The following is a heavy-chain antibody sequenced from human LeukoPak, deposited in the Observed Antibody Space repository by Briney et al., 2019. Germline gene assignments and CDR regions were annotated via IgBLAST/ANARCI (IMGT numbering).Heavy chain of an antibody. V-gene: IGHV3-74*01. CDR1: GFTFSSYW. Sequence: PGGSLRLSCAASGFTFSSYWMHWVRQAPGKGLVWVSRISSDGSSTTYADSVKGRFTISRDNAKNTLYLQMSSLRAEDTAMYYCASGPSSGFYYTLGYWGQGTLVTVSS. J-gene: IGHJ4*02. D-gene: IGHD3-22*01. CDR3: ASGPSSGFYYTLGY. CDR2: ISSDGSST.